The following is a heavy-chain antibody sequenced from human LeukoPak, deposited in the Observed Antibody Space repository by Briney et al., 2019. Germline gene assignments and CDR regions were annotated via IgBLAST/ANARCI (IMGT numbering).Heavy chain of an antibody. D-gene: IGHD2-15*01. CDR3: ASEYCSGGNCYFDY. V-gene: IGHV5-51*01. J-gene: IGHJ4*02. Sequence: GESLKISCQASGYSFSNYWIAWVRQMPGQGLEWMGIIFPGDSDTRYSPSFQGQVTISADKSISTAYLQWSSLKASDTAIYYCASEYCSGGNCYFDYWGQGTLVTVSS. CDR1: GYSFSNYW. CDR2: IFPGDSDT.